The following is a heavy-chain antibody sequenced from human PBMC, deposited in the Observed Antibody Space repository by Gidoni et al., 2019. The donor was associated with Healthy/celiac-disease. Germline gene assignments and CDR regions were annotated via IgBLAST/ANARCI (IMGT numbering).Heavy chain of an antibody. CDR1: GDTFSSYA. V-gene: IGHV1-69*01. D-gene: IGHD6-6*01. J-gene: IGHJ4*02. Sequence: QVQLVQSGAEAKTSGSSLTVSCKASGDTFSSYAISWGRPAPGQGLEWMGGIIPSFGTTKIAQKFQGRVKITADEATRTAYTELSSLRSEETAMYYCARGLLGSSLVHEYWGQGTLVTVSS. CDR2: IIPSFGTT. CDR3: ARGLLGSSLVHEY.